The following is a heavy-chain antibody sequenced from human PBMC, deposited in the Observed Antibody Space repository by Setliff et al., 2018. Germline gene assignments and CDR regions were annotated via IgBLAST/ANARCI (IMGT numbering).Heavy chain of an antibody. D-gene: IGHD2-15*01. CDR3: ARYGGGHFWFFGL. V-gene: IGHV4-34*01. CDR2: IDHSGRT. J-gene: IGHJ2*01. CDR1: GGSLSGYY. Sequence: SETLSLTCAVYGGSLSGYYWTWIRQPPGKGLGWIGEIDHSGRTNYNPSLRSRVTISLDTSKQQFSLNLISVTAADTAVYYCARYGGGHFWFFGLWGRGTLVTVS.